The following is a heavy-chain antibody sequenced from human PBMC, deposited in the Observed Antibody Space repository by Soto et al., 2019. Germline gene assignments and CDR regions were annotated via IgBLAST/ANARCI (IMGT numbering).Heavy chain of an antibody. J-gene: IGHJ5*02. CDR2: IIPIFGTA. V-gene: IGHV1-69*13. D-gene: IGHD6-19*01. Sequence: SVKVSCKASGGTFSSYAISWVRQAPGQGLEWMGGIIPIFGTANYAQKFQGRVTITADESTSTAYMELSSLRSEDTAVYYCARVYSSGWYDNWFDPWGQGTLVTVSS. CDR3: ARVYSSGWYDNWFDP. CDR1: GGTFSSYA.